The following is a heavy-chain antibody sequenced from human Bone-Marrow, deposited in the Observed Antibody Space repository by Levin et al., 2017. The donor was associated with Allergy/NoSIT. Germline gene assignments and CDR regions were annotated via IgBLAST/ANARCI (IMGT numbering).Heavy chain of an antibody. CDR3: ARAFTTETTGHYFDY. CDR1: GFTFSSYW. CDR2: INSDGSST. V-gene: IGHV3-74*01. J-gene: IGHJ4*02. Sequence: GGSLRLSCAASGFTFSSYWMHWVRQAPGKGLVWVSRINSDGSSTSYADSVKGRFTISRDNAKNTLYLQMNSLRAEDTAVYYCARAFTTETTGHYFDYWGQGTLVTLSS. D-gene: IGHD4-17*01.